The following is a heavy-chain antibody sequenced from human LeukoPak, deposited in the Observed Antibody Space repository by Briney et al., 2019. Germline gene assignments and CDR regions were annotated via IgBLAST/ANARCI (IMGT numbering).Heavy chain of an antibody. V-gene: IGHV4-39*07. D-gene: IGHD3-22*01. CDR2: IYYSGST. CDR1: GGSISRSNYY. J-gene: IGHJ4*02. CDR3: ARVVGYFYESSGSAFDY. Sequence: PSETLSLTCTVSGGSISRSNYYWGWIRQPPGKGLEWIGSIYYSGSTYYNPSLKSRVIISVDTSKNQFSLKLSSVTAADTAVYYCARVVGYFYESSGSAFDYWGQGTLVTVSS.